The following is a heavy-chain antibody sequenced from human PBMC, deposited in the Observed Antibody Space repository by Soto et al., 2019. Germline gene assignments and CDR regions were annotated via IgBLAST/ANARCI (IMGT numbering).Heavy chain of an antibody. CDR3: AHKRGYDYVWGSYRYSSRGYFDY. CDR1: GFSLSTSGVG. J-gene: IGHJ4*02. Sequence: QITLKESGPTLVKPTQTLTLTCTFSGFSLSTSGVGVGWIRQPPGKALEWLALIYWDDDKRYSPSLKSRLTITKDTSKTQVVHTMTNMDPVDTATYYCAHKRGYDYVWGSYRYSSRGYFDYWGQGTLVTVSS. V-gene: IGHV2-5*02. D-gene: IGHD3-16*02. CDR2: IYWDDDK.